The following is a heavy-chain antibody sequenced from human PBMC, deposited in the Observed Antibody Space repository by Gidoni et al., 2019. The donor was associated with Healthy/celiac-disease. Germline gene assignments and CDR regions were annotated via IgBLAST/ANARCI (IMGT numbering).Heavy chain of an antibody. CDR2: INHSGST. V-gene: IGHV4-34*01. J-gene: IGHJ4*02. Sequence: VQLQQWGAGLLKPSETLALTCAVYGGSFSGYFWSRTRQPPGKVLEWIGEINHSGSTNYNPALKSRVTISVDTSKNQFSLKLSSVTAADTAVYYCARTNSPVPYYYGSGSYGSYFDYWGQGTLVTVSS. D-gene: IGHD3-10*01. CDR3: ARTNSPVPYYYGSGSYGSYFDY. CDR1: GGSFSGYF.